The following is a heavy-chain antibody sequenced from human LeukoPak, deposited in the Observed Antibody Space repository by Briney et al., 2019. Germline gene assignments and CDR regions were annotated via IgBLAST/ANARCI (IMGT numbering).Heavy chain of an antibody. D-gene: IGHD5-12*01. Sequence: SETLSLTCTVSGGSISSYHWSWIRQPAGKGLEWIGRIYSSGSTNYNPSVKSRVAMSLDPSKNQFSLNLSSVTAADTAVYYCARKLIRRGAFDIWGQGTMVTVSS. V-gene: IGHV4-4*07. J-gene: IGHJ3*02. CDR1: GGSISSYH. CDR2: IYSSGST. CDR3: ARKLIRRGAFDI.